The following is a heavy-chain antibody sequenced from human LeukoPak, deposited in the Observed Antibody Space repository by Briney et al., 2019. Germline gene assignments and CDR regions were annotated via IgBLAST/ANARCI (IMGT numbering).Heavy chain of an antibody. CDR3: VRASYYYVTTGLGGVDI. CDR2: INWNSDVI. J-gene: IGHJ3*02. Sequence: GGSLRLSCAASAFIFNYYAMYWVRQAPGKGREWVSGINWNSDVIGDADSVKRRFTISRDDATNSLFMQMSSLRHEDTALYYCVRASYYYVTTGLGGVDIWGEGTMGTVSS. V-gene: IGHV3-9*01. D-gene: IGHD3-22*01. CDR1: AFIFNYYA.